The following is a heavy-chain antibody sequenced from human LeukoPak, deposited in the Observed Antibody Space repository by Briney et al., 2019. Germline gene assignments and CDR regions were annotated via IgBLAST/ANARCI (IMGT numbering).Heavy chain of an antibody. D-gene: IGHD3-22*01. V-gene: IGHV3-7*01. CDR2: IKQDGSEK. CDR3: ARDRLRDYYDSSGYFDY. CDR1: GFTFSSYW. Sequence: GGSLRLSCAASGFTFSSYWMSWVRQAPGKGLEWVANIKQDGSEKYYVDSVKGRFTISRDNAKNSLYLQMNSLRAEDTAVYYCARDRLRDYYDSSGYFDYWSQGTLVTVSS. J-gene: IGHJ4*02.